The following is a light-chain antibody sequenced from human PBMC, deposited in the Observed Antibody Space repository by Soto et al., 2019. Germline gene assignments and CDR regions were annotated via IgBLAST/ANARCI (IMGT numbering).Light chain of an antibody. V-gene: IGKV3-20*01. CDR2: GAS. CDR3: QQYASSPVYT. J-gene: IGKJ2*01. CDR1: QSVSSSY. Sequence: EIVLTQPPGTLSLSPGERATLSCRASQSVSSSYLAWYQQKPGQAPRLLIYGASSRATGIPDRFSGSGSGTDFTLTISRLEPEDFAVYYCQQYASSPVYTFGQGTKLEIK.